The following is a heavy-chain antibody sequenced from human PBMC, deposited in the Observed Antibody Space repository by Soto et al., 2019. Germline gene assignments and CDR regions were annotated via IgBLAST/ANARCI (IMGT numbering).Heavy chain of an antibody. D-gene: IGHD1-1*01. CDR3: ARVNIAWNDVGAMDV. V-gene: IGHV3-30-3*01. J-gene: IGHJ6*02. CDR1: GFTFSTYA. CDR2: ILYDGSKK. Sequence: QVQLVESGGGVVQPGRSLRLSCAASGFTFSTYAMHWVRQAPGKGLEWVAVILYDGSKKDYADSVKGRFTLSRDNSKNTLYLQMNSLRAEDTAVYYCARVNIAWNDVGAMDVWGQGTTVTVSS.